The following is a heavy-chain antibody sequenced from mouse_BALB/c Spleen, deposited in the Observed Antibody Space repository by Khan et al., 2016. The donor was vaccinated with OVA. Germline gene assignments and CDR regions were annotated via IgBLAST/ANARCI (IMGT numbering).Heavy chain of an antibody. CDR2: ITPTSGYT. CDR1: GYTFTTYW. Sequence: QMQLQQSGAELAKPGASVQMSCKASGYTFTTYWMNWVKQRPGQGLEWIGYITPTSGYTDYNEKFKDRATLSADKSSSTAYMQLSSLTAEDSAVYYCTRDRIDYWGQGTTLTVSA. V-gene: IGHV1-7*01. CDR3: TRDRIDY. J-gene: IGHJ2*01.